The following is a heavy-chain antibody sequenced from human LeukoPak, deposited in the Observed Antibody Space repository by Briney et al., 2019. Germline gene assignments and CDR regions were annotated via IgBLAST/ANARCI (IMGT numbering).Heavy chain of an antibody. D-gene: IGHD2-15*01. V-gene: IGHV3-30*03. Sequence: GGSLRLSCAASGFTFSSYGMHWVRQAPGKGLEWVAVISYDGSNKYYADSVKGRFTISRDNSKNTLYLQMNSLRAEDTAVYYCASSAQYCSGGSCYPALFDYWGQGTLVTVSS. CDR2: ISYDGSNK. CDR1: GFTFSSYG. J-gene: IGHJ4*02. CDR3: ASSAQYCSGGSCYPALFDY.